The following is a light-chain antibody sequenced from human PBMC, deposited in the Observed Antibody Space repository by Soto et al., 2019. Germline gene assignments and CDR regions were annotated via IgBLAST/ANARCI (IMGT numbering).Light chain of an antibody. CDR1: SSDIGSYSY. CDR2: DVS. V-gene: IGLV2-14*03. J-gene: IGLJ3*02. Sequence: QSVLTQPASLSGSPGQSITISCTGTSSDIGSYSYVSWYQQHPGKAPKLMIFDVSXXXXXXXXXFSGSXSGNXASLTISGXXXXXXXDYYCSSYGASSTLFGGGTKLTVL. CDR3: SSYGASSTL.